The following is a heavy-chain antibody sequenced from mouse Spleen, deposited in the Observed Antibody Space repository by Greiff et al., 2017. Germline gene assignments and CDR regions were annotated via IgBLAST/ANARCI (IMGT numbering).Heavy chain of an antibody. Sequence: VQLQESGAELVRPGVSVKISCKGSGYTFTDYAMHWVKQSHAKSLEWIGVISTYYGDASYNQKFKGKATMTVDKSSSTAYMELARLTSEDSAIYYCARGDYRYGYFDVWGAGTTVTVSS. CDR3: ARGDYRYGYFDV. D-gene: IGHD2-14*01. CDR1: GYTFTDYA. V-gene: IGHV1S137*01. CDR2: ISTYYGDA. J-gene: IGHJ1*01.